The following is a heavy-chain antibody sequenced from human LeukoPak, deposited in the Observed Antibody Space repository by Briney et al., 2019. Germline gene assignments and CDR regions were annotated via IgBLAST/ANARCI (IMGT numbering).Heavy chain of an antibody. D-gene: IGHD3-22*01. V-gene: IGHV1-18*01. CDR3: ARESSSGYQRYLDY. Sequence: ASVKVSCKASGYTFTSYGISWVRQAPGQGLEWMGWIIAYNGNTNYAQKLQGRVTMTTDTSTSTAYMEVRSLRSDDTAVYYCARESSSGYQRYLDYWGQGTLVTVSS. CDR1: GYTFTSYG. CDR2: IIAYNGNT. J-gene: IGHJ4*02.